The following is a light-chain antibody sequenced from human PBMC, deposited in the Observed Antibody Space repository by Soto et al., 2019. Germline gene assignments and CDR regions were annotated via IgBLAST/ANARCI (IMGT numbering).Light chain of an antibody. CDR2: AAA. Sequence: DIQMTQSPSSLSASVGDRVTITCRASQGISNYLAWYQQKPGKVPKLLIYAAANLQSGVPSRFSGSGSGTDFTLTISSLQPEDVATYYCQKYNSASLLTFGGGTKVEIK. J-gene: IGKJ4*01. CDR3: QKYNSASLLT. V-gene: IGKV1-27*01. CDR1: QGISNY.